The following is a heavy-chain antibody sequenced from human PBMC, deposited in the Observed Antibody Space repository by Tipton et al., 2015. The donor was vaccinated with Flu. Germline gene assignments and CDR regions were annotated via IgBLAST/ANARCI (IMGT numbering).Heavy chain of an antibody. CDR2: IWWDGSNR. D-gene: IGHD6-13*01. Sequence: SLRLSCAASGFSFSNYGMHWVRQAPGKGLEWVAVIWWDGSNRYYGDSVKGRFTISRDNSKNTLYLQMNSLRAEDTALYYCARAIGAAGAYWGQGALVTVSS. CDR1: GFSFSNYG. J-gene: IGHJ4*02. V-gene: IGHV3-33*08. CDR3: ARAIGAAGAY.